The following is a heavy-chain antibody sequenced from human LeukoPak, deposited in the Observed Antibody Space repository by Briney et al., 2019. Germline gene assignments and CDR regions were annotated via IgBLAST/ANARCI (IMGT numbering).Heavy chain of an antibody. D-gene: IGHD2-21*02. CDR3: AKASVVMTTSYYYYGMDA. CDR1: GGTFSSYT. CDR2: IMPIFGTA. Sequence: ASVKVSCKASGGTFSSYTFSWVRQAPGQGLEWMGGIMPIFGTANYAQKFQGRVTITADESTRTAYMELSSLRSEDTAVYYCAKASVVMTTSYYYYGMDAWGRGTTVTVSS. J-gene: IGHJ6*02. V-gene: IGHV1-69*13.